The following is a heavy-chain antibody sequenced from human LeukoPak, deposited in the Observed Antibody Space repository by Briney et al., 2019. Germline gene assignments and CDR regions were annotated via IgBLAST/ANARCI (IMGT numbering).Heavy chain of an antibody. CDR2: INPNSGGT. V-gene: IGHV1-2*06. J-gene: IGHJ4*02. CDR3: ARSVGATTFIFDY. CDR1: GYTFTGYY. D-gene: IGHD1-26*01. Sequence: ASVKVSCKASGYTFTGYYMHWVRQAPGQGLEWMGRINPNSGGTNYAQKFQGRVTMTRDTSISTAYMELSRLRSDDTAVYYCARSVGATTFIFDYWGQGTLVTVSS.